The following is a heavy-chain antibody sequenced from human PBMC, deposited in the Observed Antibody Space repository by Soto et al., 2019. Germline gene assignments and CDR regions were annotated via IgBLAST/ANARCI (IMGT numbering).Heavy chain of an antibody. J-gene: IGHJ4*02. Sequence: SLKISCAASGFTFDDYAMHWVRQAPGKGLEWVSGISWNSGSIGYADSVKGRFTISRDNAKNSLYLQMNSLRAEDTALYYCAKGSSSWYVGTFDYWGQGTLVTVSS. CDR1: GFTFDDYA. D-gene: IGHD6-13*01. V-gene: IGHV3-9*01. CDR2: ISWNSGSI. CDR3: AKGSSSWYVGTFDY.